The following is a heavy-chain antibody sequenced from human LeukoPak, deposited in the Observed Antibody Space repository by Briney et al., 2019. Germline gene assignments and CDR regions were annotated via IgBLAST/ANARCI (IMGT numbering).Heavy chain of an antibody. CDR1: GFTFSSYG. V-gene: IGHV3-33*01. CDR2: IWYDGSNK. Sequence: GGSLRLSCAASGFTFSSYGMHWVRQAPGKGVEWVAVIWYDGSNKYYADSVKGRFTISRDNSKNTLYLQMNSLRAEDTAVYYCARDSGSYPGAFDIWGQGTMVTVSS. J-gene: IGHJ3*02. D-gene: IGHD1-26*01. CDR3: ARDSGSYPGAFDI.